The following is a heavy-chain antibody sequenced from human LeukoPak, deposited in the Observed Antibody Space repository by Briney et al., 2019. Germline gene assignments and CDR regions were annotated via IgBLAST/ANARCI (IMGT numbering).Heavy chain of an antibody. J-gene: IGHJ4*02. CDR1: GDSMTRGRYY. CDR3: ARAVDYRNYFDY. V-gene: IGHV4-31*03. CDR2: SYHSVTT. D-gene: IGHD4-11*01. Sequence: SETLSLTCTVSGDSMTRGRYYWSWVRQHPGKGLEWIGFSYHSVTTFYNPSLEGRAAISVDTSQNQFSLKLTSVTAADTAVYYCARAVDYRNYFDYWGQGNLVTVSS.